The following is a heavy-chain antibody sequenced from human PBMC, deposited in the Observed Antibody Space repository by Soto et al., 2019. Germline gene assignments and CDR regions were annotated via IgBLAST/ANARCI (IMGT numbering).Heavy chain of an antibody. D-gene: IGHD7-27*01. CDR1: GGSISNHY. CDR3: TRANWYSEY. J-gene: IGHJ4*02. Sequence: QVQLQESGPGLVKPSETLSLTCTVSGGSISNHYWSWIRQPPGKGLEWIGYIYYNGNTNYNPSLKSRVTMSVDTSKNQISLKLSSVFAADTAVYYCTRANWYSEYWGQGTLVTVSS. CDR2: IYYNGNT. V-gene: IGHV4-59*11.